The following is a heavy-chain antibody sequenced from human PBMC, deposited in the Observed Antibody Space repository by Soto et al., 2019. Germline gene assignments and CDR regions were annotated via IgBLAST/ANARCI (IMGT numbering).Heavy chain of an antibody. CDR2: ISSTTNYI. CDR1: GFTLTRYS. CDR3: ARESEDLTSNFDY. Sequence: XGSLKLSCSAAGFTLTRYSMNWVRQAPGKGLDWVSSISSTTNYIYYGDSMKGRFTISRDNAKNSLYLEMNSLRAEDTAVYYCARESEDLTSNFDYWGQGTLVTVSS. J-gene: IGHJ4*02. V-gene: IGHV3-21*06.